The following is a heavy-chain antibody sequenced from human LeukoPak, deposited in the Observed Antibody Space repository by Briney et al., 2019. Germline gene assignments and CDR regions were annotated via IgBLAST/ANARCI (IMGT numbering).Heavy chain of an antibody. V-gene: IGHV4-59*01. Sequence: SETLSLTCTVSGGSISNYYCSWIRQPPGKGLEWIGYVSQSGSSSYRPSLKSRATISADTSKNQFSLRLSSMTAADAAIYYCATGRDAYTVHLWGQGTLVTVSS. CDR3: ATGRDAYTVHL. CDR1: GGSISNYY. D-gene: IGHD5-24*01. CDR2: VSQSGSS. J-gene: IGHJ1*01.